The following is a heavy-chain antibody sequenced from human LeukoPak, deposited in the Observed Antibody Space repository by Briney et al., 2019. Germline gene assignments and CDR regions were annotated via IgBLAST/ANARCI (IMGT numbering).Heavy chain of an antibody. D-gene: IGHD3-10*01. J-gene: IGHJ4*02. V-gene: IGHV4-30-2*01. CDR3: ARGSMVRGVPQFDY. CDR2: IYHSGST. CDR1: GGSISSGGYS. Sequence: SETLSLTCAVSGGSISSGGYSWSWIRQPPGKGLEWIGYIYHSGSTYYNPSLKSRVTISVDRSKNQFSLKLSSVTAADTAVYYCARGSMVRGVPQFDYWGQGTLVTVSS.